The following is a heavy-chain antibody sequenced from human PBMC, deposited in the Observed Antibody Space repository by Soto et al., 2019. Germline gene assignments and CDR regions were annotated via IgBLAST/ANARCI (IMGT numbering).Heavy chain of an antibody. J-gene: IGHJ5*02. CDR1: GFTFSTYS. CDR3: ARDNGLAGSFDP. D-gene: IGHD6-13*01. V-gene: IGHV3-48*02. Sequence: PGGSLRLSCAASGFTFSTYSMNWVRQAPGKGLEWISYITSSSTTIYYADSVKERFTISRDNAKNSLYLQMNSLRDEDTAVYYCARDNGLAGSFDPWGQGTLVTVSS. CDR2: ITSSSTTI.